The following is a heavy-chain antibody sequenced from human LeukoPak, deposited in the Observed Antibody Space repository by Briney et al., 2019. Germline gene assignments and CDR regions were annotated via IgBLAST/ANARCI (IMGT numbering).Heavy chain of an antibody. J-gene: IGHJ3*02. CDR2: IYENDEK. V-gene: IGHV2-5*01. Sequence: GSGPTLVKPRQTLRLTRTFSGFSFSSGGVGVGWIRQPPGKALEWLGVIYENDEKLYSSSLQNRLTITKDTSRNQVVLTMANMDPVDTATYYCAHRHRGVASDIWGQGTMVTVSS. CDR3: AHRHRGVASDI. CDR1: GFSFSSGGVG. D-gene: IGHD2-15*01.